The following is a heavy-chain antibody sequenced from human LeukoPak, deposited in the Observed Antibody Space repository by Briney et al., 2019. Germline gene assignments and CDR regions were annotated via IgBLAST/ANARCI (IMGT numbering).Heavy chain of an antibody. CDR2: INVHNGDT. J-gene: IGHJ4*02. Sequence: ASVKVSCTASGYTFINYAIHWVRQAPGQRLEWLGWINVHNGDTEYTQKFQGRVTITRDTSARTAYMELSPLRFEDTAVYYCARGSTSDWPLEYWGRGILVTVSS. D-gene: IGHD2-21*02. V-gene: IGHV1-3*01. CDR3: ARGSTSDWPLEY. CDR1: GYTFINYA.